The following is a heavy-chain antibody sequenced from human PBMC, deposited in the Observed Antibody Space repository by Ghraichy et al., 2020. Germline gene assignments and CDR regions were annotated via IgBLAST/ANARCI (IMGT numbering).Heavy chain of an antibody. CDR3: VRGQWSAFNF. V-gene: IGHV6-1*01. J-gene: IGHJ4*02. CDR1: GDSLSSNGVA. Sequence: SQTLSLTCVISGDSLSSNGVAWNWIRQSPSRGLEWLGRTYYRSKWYSEYAISVKSRITINPDTSKNKFSLHLSSLTPGDTALYYCVRGQWSAFNFWGQGTLVTVSS. CDR2: TYYRSKWYS. D-gene: IGHD6-19*01.